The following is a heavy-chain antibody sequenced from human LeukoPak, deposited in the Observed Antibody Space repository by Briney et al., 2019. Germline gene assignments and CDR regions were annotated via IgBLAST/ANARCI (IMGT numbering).Heavy chain of an antibody. Sequence: ASVKVSCKASGYTFTSYDINWVRQATGQGLEWMGWMNPNSGNTGYAQKFQGRVTMTRDTSTSTVYMELSSLRSEDTAVYYCARAPIIAAAGIVPDYWGQGTLVTVSS. CDR1: GYTFTSYD. V-gene: IGHV1-8*01. J-gene: IGHJ4*02. CDR3: ARAPIIAAAGIVPDY. D-gene: IGHD6-13*01. CDR2: MNPNSGNT.